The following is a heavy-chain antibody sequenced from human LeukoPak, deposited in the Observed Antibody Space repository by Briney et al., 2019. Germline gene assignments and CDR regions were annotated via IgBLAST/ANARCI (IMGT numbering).Heavy chain of an antibody. CDR2: ISGCGGST. CDR3: AKGTTFGGVIVTPYFDY. J-gene: IGHJ4*02. CDR1: GFTFSSYA. V-gene: IGHV3-23*01. D-gene: IGHD3-16*02. Sequence: GGSLRLSCAASGFTFSSYAMSWVRQAPGKGLEWVSAISGCGGSTYYADSVKGRFTISRDNSKNTLYLQMNSLRAEDTAVYYCAKGTTFGGVIVTPYFDYWGQGTLVTVSS.